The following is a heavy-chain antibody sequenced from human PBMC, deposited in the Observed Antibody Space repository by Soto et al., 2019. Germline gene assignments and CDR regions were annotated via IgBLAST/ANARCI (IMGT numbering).Heavy chain of an antibody. D-gene: IGHD1-26*01. J-gene: IGHJ4*02. V-gene: IGHV3-13*01. CDR3: ARAPPKWELRGGGVDY. CDR2: IGTAGDT. Sequence: GGSLRLSCAASGFTFSSYDMHWVRQATGKGLEWVSAIGTAGDTYYPGSVKGRFTISRENAKNSLYLQMNSLRAEDTAVYYCARAPPKWELRGGGVDYWGQGTLLTVSS. CDR1: GFTFSSYD.